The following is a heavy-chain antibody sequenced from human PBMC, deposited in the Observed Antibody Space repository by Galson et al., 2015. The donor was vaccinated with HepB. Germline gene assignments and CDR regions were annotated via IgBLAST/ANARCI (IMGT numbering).Heavy chain of an antibody. CDR1: GFTFSSYW. Sequence: SLRLSCAASGFTFSSYWMHWVRQAPGKGLVWVSRINSDGSSTSYADSVKGRFTISRDNAKNTLYLQMNSLRAEDTAVYYCAREPITYYYDSRNDAFDVWGQGTMVTVSS. J-gene: IGHJ3*01. CDR3: AREPITYYYDSRNDAFDV. V-gene: IGHV3-74*01. D-gene: IGHD3-22*01. CDR2: INSDGSST.